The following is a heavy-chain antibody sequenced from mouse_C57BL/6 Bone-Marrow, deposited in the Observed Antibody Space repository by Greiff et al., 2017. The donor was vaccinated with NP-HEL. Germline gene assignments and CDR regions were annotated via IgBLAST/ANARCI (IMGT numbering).Heavy chain of an antibody. CDR3: ARNNLPYYYGSSYYFAY. V-gene: IGHV5-17*01. CDR2: LSSGSSTI. CDR1: GFTFSDYG. Sequence: EVQRVESGGGLVKPGGSLKLSCAASGFTFSDYGMHWVRQAPEKGLEWVAYLSSGSSTIYYADTVKGRFTISRDNAKNTLFLQMTSLRSEDTAMYYCARNNLPYYYGSSYYFAYWGQGTLVTVSA. D-gene: IGHD1-1*01. J-gene: IGHJ3*01.